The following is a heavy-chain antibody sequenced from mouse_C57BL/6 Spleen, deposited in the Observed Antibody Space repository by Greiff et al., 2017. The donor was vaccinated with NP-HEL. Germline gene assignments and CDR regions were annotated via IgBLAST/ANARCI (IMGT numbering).Heavy chain of an antibody. Sequence: DVMLVESGGGLVKPGGSLKLSCAASGFTFSSYTMSWVRQTPEKRLEWVATISGGGGNTYYPDSVKGRFTISRDNAKNTLYLQMSSLRSEDTALYYCARHKTTEGFAYWGQGTLVTVSA. D-gene: IGHD1-1*01. CDR3: ARHKTTEGFAY. J-gene: IGHJ3*01. CDR1: GFTFSSYT. CDR2: ISGGGGNT. V-gene: IGHV5-9*01.